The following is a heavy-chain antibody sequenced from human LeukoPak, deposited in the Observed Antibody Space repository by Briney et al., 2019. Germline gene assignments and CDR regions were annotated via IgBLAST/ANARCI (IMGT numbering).Heavy chain of an antibody. V-gene: IGHV1-8*01. CDR3: ARGQERDYVWGSYRKSDY. D-gene: IGHD3-16*02. Sequence: ASVKVSCKASGYTFTSYDINWVRQATGQGLEWMGWMNPNSGNTGYAQKFKGRVTMTRNTSISTAYMELSSLRSEDTAVYYCARGQERDYVWGSYRKSDYWGQGTLVTVSS. CDR2: MNPNSGNT. CDR1: GYTFTSYD. J-gene: IGHJ4*02.